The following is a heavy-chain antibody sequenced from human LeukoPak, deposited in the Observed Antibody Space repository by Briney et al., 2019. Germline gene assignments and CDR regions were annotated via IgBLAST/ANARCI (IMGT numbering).Heavy chain of an antibody. CDR1: GFTFSDYW. CDR3: AKDSNYYDSSGHLNPDAFDI. Sequence: GGSLRLSCAASGFTFSDYWMHWVRQAPGKGLVWVSRIDGDGSTTNYVDSVKGRFTISRDNSKNTLYLQMNSLRAEDTAVYYCAKDSNYYDSSGHLNPDAFDIWGQGTMVTVSS. CDR2: IDGDGSTT. J-gene: IGHJ3*02. D-gene: IGHD3-22*01. V-gene: IGHV3-74*01.